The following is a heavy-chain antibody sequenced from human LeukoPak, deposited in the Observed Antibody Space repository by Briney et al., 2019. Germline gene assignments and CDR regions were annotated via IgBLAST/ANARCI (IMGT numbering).Heavy chain of an antibody. CDR2: IIPILGTA. J-gene: IGHJ4*02. V-gene: IGHV1-69*13. CDR1: GCTFSTYA. D-gene: IGHD3-22*01. Sequence: SVNVSCKPSGCTFSTYAISWVRQAPGQGLEWMGGIIPILGTAKYAKKFQGRVTITADEFTSTAHMELSSLRSEDTAVYYCASNTKYYEGSGHYVFDYWGQGTLVTISS. CDR3: ASNTKYYEGSGHYVFDY.